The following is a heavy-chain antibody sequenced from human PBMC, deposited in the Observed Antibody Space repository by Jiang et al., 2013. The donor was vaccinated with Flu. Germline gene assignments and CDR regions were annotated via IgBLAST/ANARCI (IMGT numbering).Heavy chain of an antibody. J-gene: IGHJ6*02. CDR3: AKDGGGSYLLFYYYYGMDV. CDR2: IRYDGSNK. D-gene: IGHD2-15*01. V-gene: IGHV3-30*02. CDR1: GFTFSSYG. Sequence: GGVVQPGGSLRLSCAASGFTFSSYGMHWVRQAPGKGLEWVAFIRYDGSNKYYADSVKGRFTISRDNSKNTLYLQMNSLRAEDTAVYYCAKDGGGSYLLFYYYYGMDVWGQGTTVTVSS.